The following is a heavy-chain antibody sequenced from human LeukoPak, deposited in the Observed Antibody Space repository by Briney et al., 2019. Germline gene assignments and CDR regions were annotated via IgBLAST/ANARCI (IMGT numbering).Heavy chain of an antibody. CDR3: ATESYGFDM. Sequence: GGSLRLSCVPAGFTFTSYAMTWVRQAPGKGLEWVSVISGSASTTYYADSVKGRFTISRDNSKNTLYLQMNSLRAEDTAVYYCATESYGFDMWGQGTMVTVSS. J-gene: IGHJ3*02. CDR1: GFTFTSYA. V-gene: IGHV3-23*01. CDR2: ISGSASTT.